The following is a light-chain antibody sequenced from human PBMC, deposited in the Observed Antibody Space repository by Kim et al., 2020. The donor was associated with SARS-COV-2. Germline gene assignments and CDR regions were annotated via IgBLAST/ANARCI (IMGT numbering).Light chain of an antibody. CDR1: QSVRSN. Sequence: EIVMTQSPATLSVSPGERATLSCRASQSVRSNLAWYQQKPGQPPRLLIHGASFRATGIPARFSGSGSGTEFTLTISSLQSEDFAIYYCQQYDNWKAFGQGTKVDIK. V-gene: IGKV3-15*01. CDR2: GAS. J-gene: IGKJ1*01. CDR3: QQYDNWKA.